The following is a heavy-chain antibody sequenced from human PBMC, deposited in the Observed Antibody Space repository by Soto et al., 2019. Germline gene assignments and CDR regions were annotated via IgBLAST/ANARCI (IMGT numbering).Heavy chain of an antibody. Sequence: SVKVSGKASGFTFTSSAVQWVRQARGQRLEWIGWIVVGSGNTNYAQKFQERVTITRDMSTSTAYMELSSLRSEDTAVYYCAADSFPAYYDFWSGYGYWGQGTLVTVSS. CDR2: IVVGSGNT. D-gene: IGHD3-3*01. V-gene: IGHV1-58*01. J-gene: IGHJ4*02. CDR3: AADSFPAYYDFWSGYGY. CDR1: GFTFTSSA.